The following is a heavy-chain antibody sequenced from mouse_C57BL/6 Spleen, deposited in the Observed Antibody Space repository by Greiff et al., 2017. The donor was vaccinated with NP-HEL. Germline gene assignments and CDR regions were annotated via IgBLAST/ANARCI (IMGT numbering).Heavy chain of an antibody. D-gene: IGHD4-1*01. V-gene: IGHV1-55*01. Sequence: VQLQQSGAELVKPGASVKMSCKASGYTFTSYWITWVKQRPGQGLEWIGDIYPGSGSTNYNEKFKSKATLPVATSSSTAYMQLSSMTSEDSAVYNCNKGGRELGYLDYWGQGTTLTVSS. CDR3: NKGGRELGYLDY. J-gene: IGHJ2*01. CDR1: GYTFTSYW. CDR2: IYPGSGST.